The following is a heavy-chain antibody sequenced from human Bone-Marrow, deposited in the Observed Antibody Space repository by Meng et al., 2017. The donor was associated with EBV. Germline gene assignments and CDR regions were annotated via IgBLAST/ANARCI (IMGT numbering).Heavy chain of an antibody. D-gene: IGHD3-9*01. Sequence: QDHLVKAGAEVKKPGASVKVSCKVSGHTLTELSMHWGRQAPGKGLEWMGGFDPEDGETIYAQKFQGRVTMTEDTYTDTAYMELSSLRSEDTAVYYCATGTYYDILTGYYLDYWGQGTLVTVSS. CDR2: FDPEDGET. CDR3: ATGTYYDILTGYYLDY. J-gene: IGHJ4*02. CDR1: GHTLTELS. V-gene: IGHV1-24*01.